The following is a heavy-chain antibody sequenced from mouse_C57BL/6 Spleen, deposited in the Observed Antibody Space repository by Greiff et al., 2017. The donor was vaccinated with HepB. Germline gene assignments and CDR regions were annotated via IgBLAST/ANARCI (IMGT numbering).Heavy chain of an antibody. D-gene: IGHD4-1*01. CDR2: ISDGGSYT. V-gene: IGHV5-4*03. J-gene: IGHJ2*01. CDR1: GFTFSSYA. Sequence: EVKLVESGGGLVKPGGSLKLSCAASGFTFSSYAMSWVRQTPEKRLEWVATISDGGSYTYYPDNVKGRFTISRDKAKNNLYLQMSHLKSEDTAMYYCARGAGKDYFDYWGQGTTLTVSS. CDR3: ARGAGKDYFDY.